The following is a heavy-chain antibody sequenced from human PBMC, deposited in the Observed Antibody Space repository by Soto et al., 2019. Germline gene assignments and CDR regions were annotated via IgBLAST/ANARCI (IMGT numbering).Heavy chain of an antibody. D-gene: IGHD2-8*02. Sequence: PGGSLRLSCAASGFTFSNYWMSWVRQAPGKGLEWVAKIKQDGSETYYVDSVKGRFTISRDNSRNILFLEMNSLRGDDMAVYYCTGEVASGYWGQGTLVTVSS. CDR3: TGEVASGY. CDR1: GFTFSNYW. V-gene: IGHV3-7*01. CDR2: IKQDGSET. J-gene: IGHJ4*02.